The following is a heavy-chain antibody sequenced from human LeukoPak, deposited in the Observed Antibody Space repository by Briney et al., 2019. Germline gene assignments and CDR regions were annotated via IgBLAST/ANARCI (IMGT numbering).Heavy chain of an antibody. J-gene: IGHJ5*02. V-gene: IGHV5-51*01. D-gene: IGHD5-12*01. CDR3: ARSPQGDIVATIPGWFDP. Sequence: GGARQISGQGFGYTFTSYWIGGAGPLPGKGLDGMGIIYPGDSDTRYSPSFQGQVTISADKSISTAYLQWSSLKASDTAMYYCARSPQGDIVATIPGWFDPWGQGTLVTVSS. CDR1: GYTFTSYW. CDR2: IYPGDSDT.